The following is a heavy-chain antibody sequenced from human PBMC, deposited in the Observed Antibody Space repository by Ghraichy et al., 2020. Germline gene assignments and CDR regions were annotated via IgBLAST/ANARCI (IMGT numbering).Heavy chain of an antibody. J-gene: IGHJ4*02. Sequence: GGSLRLSCAASGFSFSNYAMNWVRQAPGKGLEWVASISGIGGSTYHADSVKGRFTISRDNSKNTLYLQVNSLRAEDTAVYYCAKDASTTWTACRFEYWGQGTLVTVSS. D-gene: IGHD1-1*01. CDR3: AKDASTTWTACRFEY. V-gene: IGHV3-23*01. CDR2: ISGIGGST. CDR1: GFSFSNYA.